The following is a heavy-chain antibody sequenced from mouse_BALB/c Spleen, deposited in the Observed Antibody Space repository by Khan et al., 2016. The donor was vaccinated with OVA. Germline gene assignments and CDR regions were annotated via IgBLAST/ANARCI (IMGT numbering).Heavy chain of an antibody. Sequence: VPLKQSGPGLVQPSQSLSINCTVSGFSLTSYGVHWVRQSPGKGLEWLGVIWSGGSTDYNEAFISRLSISKDNSKSQVFFKMNSLQSNDTAIYYCARNYDYDEGLTYWGQGTLVTVS. V-gene: IGHV2-2*03. D-gene: IGHD2-4*01. CDR1: GFSLTSYG. CDR2: IWSGGST. CDR3: ARNYDYDEGLTY. J-gene: IGHJ3*01.